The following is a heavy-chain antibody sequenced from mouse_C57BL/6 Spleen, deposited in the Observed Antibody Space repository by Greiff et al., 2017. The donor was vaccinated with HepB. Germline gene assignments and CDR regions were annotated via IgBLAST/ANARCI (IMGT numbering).Heavy chain of an antibody. D-gene: IGHD4-1*01. CDR2: INPSNGGT. CDR3: ASLGDYDAMDY. J-gene: IGHJ4*01. CDR1: GYTFTSYW. V-gene: IGHV1-53*01. Sequence: QVHVKQPGTELVKPGASVKLSCKASGYTFTSYWMHWVKQRPGQGLEWIGNINPSNGGTNYNEKFKSKATLTVDKSSSTAYMQLSSLTSEDSAVYYCASLGDYDAMDYWGQGTSVTVSS.